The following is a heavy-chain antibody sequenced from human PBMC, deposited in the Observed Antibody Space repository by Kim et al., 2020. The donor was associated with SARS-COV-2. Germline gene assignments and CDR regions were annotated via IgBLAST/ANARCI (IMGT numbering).Heavy chain of an antibody. CDR2: INHSGST. Sequence: SETLSLTCAAYGGSFSDYYWSWIRQPPGKGLEWIGEINHSGSTNYNPSLKSRVTISVDTSKNQFSLKLNSVTAADTAVYYCARGTGVVQGNYYYYYGMDV. J-gene: IGHJ6*01. CDR1: GGSFSDYY. V-gene: IGHV4-34*01. CDR3: ARGTGVVQGNYYYYYGMDV. D-gene: IGHD3-16*01.